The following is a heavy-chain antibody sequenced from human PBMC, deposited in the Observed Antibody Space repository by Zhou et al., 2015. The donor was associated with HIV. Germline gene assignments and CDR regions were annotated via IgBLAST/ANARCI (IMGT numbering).Heavy chain of an antibody. J-gene: IGHJ4*02. CDR1: RFTFSSYW. D-gene: IGHD3-9*01. Sequence: EVQLVESGGGLVQPGGSLKVSCAASRFTFSSYWMNWVRQAPGKGLVWVSRISDDGSSTNYADSVKGRFTISRDNAKSTLYLQMNSLRAEDTAVYYCARTGTDWILDSWGQGTLVTVSS. CDR3: ARTGTDWILDS. CDR2: ISDDGSST. V-gene: IGHV3-74*01.